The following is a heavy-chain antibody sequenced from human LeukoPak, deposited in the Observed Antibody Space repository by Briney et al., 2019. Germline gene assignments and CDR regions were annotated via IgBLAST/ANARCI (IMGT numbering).Heavy chain of an antibody. D-gene: IGHD1-26*01. CDR1: GGSISSSSYY. CDR3: ARGGEWELLMHWFDP. Sequence: KPSETLSLTCTVYGGSISSSSYYWGWIRQPPGKGLEWIGSIYYSGSTYYNPSLKSRVTISVDTSKNQFSLKLSSVTAADTAVYYCARGGEWELLMHWFDPWGQGTLVTVSS. CDR2: IYYSGST. V-gene: IGHV4-39*07. J-gene: IGHJ5*02.